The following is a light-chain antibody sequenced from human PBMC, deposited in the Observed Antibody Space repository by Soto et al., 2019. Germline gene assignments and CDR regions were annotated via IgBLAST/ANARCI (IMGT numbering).Light chain of an antibody. CDR2: RNN. V-gene: IGLV1-47*01. CDR3: AAWDESLSGYV. CDR1: SSNIGSNY. J-gene: IGLJ1*01. Sequence: QSVLTQPPSASGTPGQRVTISCSGSSSNIGSNYVYWYQHLPGTAPKLLIYRNNQRPSGVPDRFSGSKSGTSASLAISGLRSEDEADYYCAAWDESLSGYVFGTGPKVPV.